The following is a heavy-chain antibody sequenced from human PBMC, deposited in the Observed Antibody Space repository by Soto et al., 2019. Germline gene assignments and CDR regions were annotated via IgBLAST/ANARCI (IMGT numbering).Heavy chain of an antibody. J-gene: IGHJ5*02. CDR1: GGSISSGGYY. CDR2: IYYSGST. CDR3: ARVRCISTSCPSTADWFDP. Sequence: SETLCLTCTVSGGSISSGGYYWSWIRQHPGKGLEWIGYIYYSGSTYYNPSLKSRVTISVDTSKNQFSLKLSSVTAADTAVYYCARVRCISTSCPSTADWFDPWGQGTLVTVSS. D-gene: IGHD2-2*01. V-gene: IGHV4-31*03.